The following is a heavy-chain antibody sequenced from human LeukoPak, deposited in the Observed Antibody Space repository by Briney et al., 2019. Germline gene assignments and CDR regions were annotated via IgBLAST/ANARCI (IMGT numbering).Heavy chain of an antibody. CDR2: INTDGSST. CDR3: AKDYYDFWSGPSVLPI. V-gene: IGHV3-74*01. J-gene: IGHJ3*02. Sequence: PGGSLRLSCAASGFTFSSYWMHWVRQAPGKGLVWVSRINTDGSSTSYADSVRGRFTISRDNSKNTLYLQMNSLRAEDTAVYYCAKDYYDFWSGPSVLPIWGQGTMVTVSS. CDR1: GFTFSSYW. D-gene: IGHD3-3*01.